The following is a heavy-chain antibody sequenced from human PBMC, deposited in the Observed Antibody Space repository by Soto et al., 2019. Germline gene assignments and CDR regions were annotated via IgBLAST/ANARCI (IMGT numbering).Heavy chain of an antibody. D-gene: IGHD2-15*01. J-gene: IGHJ6*02. CDR3: ARSEEDSDYYYYGMDV. V-gene: IGHV6-1*01. Sequence: SQTLSLTCVGSGDTVSSNSVAWYWVRQSPSRGLEWLGRTYNRSRLYSYYAVSVRSRIDINADTSKNQVSLQLNSVTPEATAVYYCARSEEDSDYYYYGMDVWGQGTTVTVSS. CDR1: GDTVSSNSVA. CDR2: TYNRSRLYS.